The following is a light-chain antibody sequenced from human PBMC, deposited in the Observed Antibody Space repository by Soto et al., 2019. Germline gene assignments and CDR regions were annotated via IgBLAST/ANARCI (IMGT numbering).Light chain of an antibody. Sequence: DIQMTQSPSSVSASVGDRVTITCRSSREINRWLAWYQQKPGKAPKLLIYTASSLQSGVPSRFSGSGSGTDFTLTITSLQPEDFATYYCQQATSFPYTLGQGTKLEIK. V-gene: IGKV1-12*01. CDR1: REINRW. CDR2: TAS. CDR3: QQATSFPYT. J-gene: IGKJ2*01.